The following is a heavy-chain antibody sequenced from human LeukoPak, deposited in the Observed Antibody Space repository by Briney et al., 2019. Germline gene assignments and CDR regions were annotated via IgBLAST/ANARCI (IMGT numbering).Heavy chain of an antibody. Sequence: SETLSLTCAVYGGSFSGYYWSWIRQPPGKGLEWIGEINHSGSTNYNPSLKSRVTISVDTSKNQFSLKLSSVTAADTAVYYCASHSSGSYYYFDYWGQGTLVTVSS. CDR2: INHSGST. D-gene: IGHD1-26*01. V-gene: IGHV4-34*01. J-gene: IGHJ4*02. CDR1: GGSFSGYY. CDR3: ASHSSGSYYYFDY.